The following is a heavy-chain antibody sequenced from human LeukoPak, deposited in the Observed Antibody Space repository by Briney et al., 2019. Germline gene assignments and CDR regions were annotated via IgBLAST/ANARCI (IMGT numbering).Heavy chain of an antibody. CDR1: GYTFTGYY. D-gene: IGHD4-17*01. Sequence: ASVKVSCKASGYTFTGYYMHWVRQAPGQGLEWMGWINPNSGGTNYAQKFQGRVTMTRDTSISTAYMELSSLRSDDTAVYYCARVARYGDYYYYYMDVWGKGTTVTVSS. CDR3: ARVARYGDYYYYYMDV. J-gene: IGHJ6*03. V-gene: IGHV1-2*02. CDR2: INPNSGGT.